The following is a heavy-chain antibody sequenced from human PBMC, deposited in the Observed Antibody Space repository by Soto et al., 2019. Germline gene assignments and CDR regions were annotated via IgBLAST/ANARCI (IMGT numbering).Heavy chain of an antibody. Sequence: QVQLLESGGGVVQPGRSLRLSCAASGFTFSTYGIHWVRQAPGKGLDWVAVIWYDASNKYYADSVKGRFTISRDNSKNTLYLQMNSLRAEDTAVYYCARGGDILTGPTNYYGMDVW. CDR3: ARGGDILTGPTNYYGMDV. CDR2: IWYDASNK. D-gene: IGHD3-9*01. J-gene: IGHJ6*01. CDR1: GFTFSTYG. V-gene: IGHV3-33*01.